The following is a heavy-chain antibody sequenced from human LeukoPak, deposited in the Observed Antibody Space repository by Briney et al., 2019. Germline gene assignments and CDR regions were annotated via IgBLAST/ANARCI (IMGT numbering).Heavy chain of an antibody. D-gene: IGHD5-24*01. J-gene: IGHJ4*02. CDR3: ATHRDGYTYLFDF. Sequence: PSETLSLTCTVSGGSISSYYWNWIRQPPGKGLEWIGSISCSGSTNYNPSLKSRVTISVDTSKNQFSLNLSSVTAADTAVYYCATHRDGYTYLFDFWGRGTLVTVSS. V-gene: IGHV4-59*08. CDR1: GGSISSYY. CDR2: ISCSGST.